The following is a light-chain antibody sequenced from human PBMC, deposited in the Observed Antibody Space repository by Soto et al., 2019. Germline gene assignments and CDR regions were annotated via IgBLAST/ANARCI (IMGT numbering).Light chain of an antibody. CDR1: SSDVGGYNF. J-gene: IGLJ3*02. V-gene: IGLV2-8*01. CDR2: EVS. Sequence: QSALTQPPSASGSPGQSVTISCTGTSSDVGGYNFVSWYQQHPGKVPKPMIYEVSKRPSGVPDRFSGSKSGNTASLTVSGLQAEDEADYYCCSCGGCNKVLFGGGTKLTVL. CDR3: CSCGGCNKVL.